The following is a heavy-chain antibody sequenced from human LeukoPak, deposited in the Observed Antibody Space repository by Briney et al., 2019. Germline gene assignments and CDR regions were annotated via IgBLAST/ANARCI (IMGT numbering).Heavy chain of an antibody. D-gene: IGHD1-1*01. CDR1: GGSFSGYY. Sequence: SETLSLTCAVYGGSFSGYYWSWIRQPPGKGLEWIGYIYHSGSTYYNPSLKSRVTISVDRSKNQFSLKLSSVTAADTAVYYCARETNDYYFDYWGQGTLVTVSS. CDR2: IYHSGST. CDR3: ARETNDYYFDY. V-gene: IGHV4-34*01. J-gene: IGHJ4*02.